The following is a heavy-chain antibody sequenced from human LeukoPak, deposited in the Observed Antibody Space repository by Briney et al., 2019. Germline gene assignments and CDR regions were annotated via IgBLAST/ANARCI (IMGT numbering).Heavy chain of an antibody. J-gene: IGHJ3*02. CDR1: GFTFSSYS. CDR3: AKVNLDIVVLFDAFDI. V-gene: IGHV3-21*04. D-gene: IGHD2-15*01. CDR2: ISSSSSYI. Sequence: PGGSLRLFCAASGFTFSSYSMNWVRQAPGKGLEWVSSISSSSSYIYYADSVKGRFTISRDNAKNSLYLQMNSLRAEDTAVYYCAKVNLDIVVLFDAFDIWGQGTMVTVSS.